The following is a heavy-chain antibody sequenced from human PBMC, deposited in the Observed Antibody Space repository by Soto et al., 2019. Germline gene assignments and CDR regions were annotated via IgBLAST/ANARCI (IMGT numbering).Heavy chain of an antibody. V-gene: IGHV4-4*02. CDR1: GGSFTSNNW. J-gene: IGHJ4*02. Sequence: PSETLSLTCAVSGGSFTSNNWWTWVRQPPGQGLEWIGEIYRTGSANYNPSLKSRVTISLDKSENQFSLKVTSLTAADTAVYYCASRDPGTSVDYWGQGTLVTVSS. D-gene: IGHD1-7*01. CDR3: ASRDPGTSVDY. CDR2: IYRTGSA.